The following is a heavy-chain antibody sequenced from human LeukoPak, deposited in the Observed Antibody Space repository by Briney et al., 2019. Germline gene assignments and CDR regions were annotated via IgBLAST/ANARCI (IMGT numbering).Heavy chain of an antibody. Sequence: TGGSLRLSCAASGFTFDDYAMHWVRQAPGKGLEWVSLISGDGGSTYYADSVKGRFTISRDNSKNTLYLQMNSLRAEDTAVYYCAKDFAVVGASSFDYWGQGTLVTVSS. D-gene: IGHD2-15*01. CDR3: AKDFAVVGASSFDY. CDR1: GFTFDDYA. CDR2: ISGDGGST. J-gene: IGHJ4*02. V-gene: IGHV3-43*02.